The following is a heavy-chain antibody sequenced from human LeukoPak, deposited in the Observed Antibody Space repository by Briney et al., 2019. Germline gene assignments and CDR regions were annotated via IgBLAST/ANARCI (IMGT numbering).Heavy chain of an antibody. D-gene: IGHD3-22*01. V-gene: IGHV1-2*06. CDR3: ARHRLKYYYDSSGHPDY. CDR1: GYTFTGYY. Sequence: GASVKVSCKASGYTFTGYYMHWVRQAPGQGLEWMGRINPNSGGTNYAQKFQGRVTMTRDTSISTAYMELSRLRSDDTAVYYCARHRLKYYYDSSGHPDYWGQGTLVTVSS. J-gene: IGHJ4*02. CDR2: INPNSGGT.